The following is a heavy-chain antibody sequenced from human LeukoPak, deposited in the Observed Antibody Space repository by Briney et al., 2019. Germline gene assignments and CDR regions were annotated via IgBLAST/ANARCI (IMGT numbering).Heavy chain of an antibody. V-gene: IGHV3-33*01. CDR3: VRELPPVVQYYFDY. CDR2: IWYDGSNK. J-gene: IGHJ4*02. D-gene: IGHD3-22*01. Sequence: GRSLRLSCAASGFTFSDYGMHWVRQAPGKGLEWVSVIWYDGSNKYYADSVKGRFTISRDNSRNTLYLQMNSLRAEDTAVYYCVRELPPVVQYYFDYWGPGTLVTVSS. CDR1: GFTFSDYG.